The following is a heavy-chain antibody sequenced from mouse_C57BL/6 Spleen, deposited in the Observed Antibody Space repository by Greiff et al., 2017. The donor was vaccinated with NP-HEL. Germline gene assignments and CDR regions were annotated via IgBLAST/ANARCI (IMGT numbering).Heavy chain of an antibody. CDR1: GYAFSSSW. V-gene: IGHV1-82*01. D-gene: IGHD3-3*01. CDR3: ALGGGGFAY. CDR2: IYPGDGDT. Sequence: LQESGPELVKPGASVKISCKASGYAFSSSWMNWVKQRPGKGLEWIGRIYPGDGDTNYNGKFKGKATLTADKSSSTAYMQLSSLTSEDSAVYFCALGGGGFAYWGQGTLVTVSA. J-gene: IGHJ3*01.